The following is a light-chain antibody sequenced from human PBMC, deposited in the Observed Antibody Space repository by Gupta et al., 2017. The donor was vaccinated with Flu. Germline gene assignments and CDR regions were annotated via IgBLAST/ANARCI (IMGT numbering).Light chain of an antibody. CDR3: HQDDSTPWT. CDR2: WAS. J-gene: IGKJ1*01. V-gene: IGKV4-1*01. CDR1: QRVLYSSNNKNY. Sequence: EIVISHSLEAPSLCLGGRATINCKPSQRVLYSSNNKNYLAWYQQKPGQPPKLLIYWASTRESGIPDRFSGRGSGTDFNLTISSLQAEDVAVYYCHQDDSTPWTFGQGTKVEIK.